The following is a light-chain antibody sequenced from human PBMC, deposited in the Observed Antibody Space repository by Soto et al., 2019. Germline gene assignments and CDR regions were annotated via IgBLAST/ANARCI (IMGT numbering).Light chain of an antibody. J-gene: IGLJ1*01. CDR1: SSDVGGYNY. CDR2: DVS. V-gene: IGLV2-11*01. CDR3: CSYAGSYTFVYV. Sequence: QSALTQPRSVSGSPGQSVTISCTGTSSDVGGYNYVSWYQQHPGKAPKLMIYDVSKRPSGVPDRFSGSKSGNTASMTISVLQAEDEADYYCCSYAGSYTFVYVFGTGTKLTVL.